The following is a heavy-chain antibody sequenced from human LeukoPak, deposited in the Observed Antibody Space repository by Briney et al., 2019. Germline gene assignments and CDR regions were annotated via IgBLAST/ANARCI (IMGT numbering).Heavy chain of an antibody. CDR3: ARLNYYDSSGYPPAFDI. D-gene: IGHD3-22*01. CDR2: ISSSGSTI. CDR1: GFTFSDYY. Sequence: PGGSLRLSCAASGFTFSDYYMSWIRQAPGKGLEWVSSISSSGSTIYYADSVKGRFTISRDNAKNSLYLQMNSLRAEDTAVYYCARLNYYDSSGYPPAFDIWGQGTMVTVSS. J-gene: IGHJ3*02. V-gene: IGHV3-11*04.